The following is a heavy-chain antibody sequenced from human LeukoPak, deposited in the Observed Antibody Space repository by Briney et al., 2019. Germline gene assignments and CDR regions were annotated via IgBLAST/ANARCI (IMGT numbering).Heavy chain of an antibody. D-gene: IGHD2-21*02. V-gene: IGHV3-21*01. Sequence: PGGSLRLSCAASGLTFSNNAMNWVRQAPGRGLEWVSSISSSSSYIYYADSVKGRFTISRDNAKNSLYLQMNSLRAEDTAVYYCARDTDYYFDYWGQGTLVTVSS. CDR2: ISSSSSYI. J-gene: IGHJ4*02. CDR1: GLTFSNNA. CDR3: ARDTDYYFDY.